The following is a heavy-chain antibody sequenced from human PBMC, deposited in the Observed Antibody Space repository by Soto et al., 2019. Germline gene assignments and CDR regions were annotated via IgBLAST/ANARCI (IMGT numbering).Heavy chain of an antibody. V-gene: IGHV3-21*01. Sequence: GGSLRLSCAASGFTFSSYSMNWVRQAPGKGQDWVSSISSSSSYIYYADSVKGRFNNSRDNAKNSLYLQMNSLRAEEMAVYYCARDEDMAKIYYYYYGMDVWGQGTTVTVSS. CDR1: GFTFSSYS. D-gene: IGHD2-15*01. J-gene: IGHJ6*02. CDR3: ARDEDMAKIYYYYYGMDV. CDR2: ISSSSSYI.